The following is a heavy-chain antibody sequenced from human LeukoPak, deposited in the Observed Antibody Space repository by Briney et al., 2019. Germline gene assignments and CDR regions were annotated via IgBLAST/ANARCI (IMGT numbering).Heavy chain of an antibody. CDR3: AKDQSWFGEKTNRAIDY. CDR2: ISYDGSNK. CDR1: GFTFSSYG. Sequence: GGPLRVSCAASGFTFSSYGMHWVRQAPGKGMECVAVISYDGSNKYYADSVKGRFTISRDNSKNTLYLQMNSLRAEDTAVYYCAKDQSWFGEKTNRAIDYWGQGTLVTVSS. D-gene: IGHD3-10*01. V-gene: IGHV3-30*18. J-gene: IGHJ4*02.